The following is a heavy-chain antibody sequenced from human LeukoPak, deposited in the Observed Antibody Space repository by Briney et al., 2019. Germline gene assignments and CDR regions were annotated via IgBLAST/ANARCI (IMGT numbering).Heavy chain of an antibody. D-gene: IGHD3-10*01. V-gene: IGHV3-23*01. J-gene: IGHJ4*02. CDR2: ISGSGGST. CDR1: GFTFSSYA. CDR3: ARDRRRSPLAFGEFNY. Sequence: GGSLRLSCAASGFTFSSYAMSWVRQAPGKGLEWVSAISGSGGSTYYADSVKGRFTISRDNAKNSLYLQMNSLRAEDTAVYYCARDRRRSPLAFGEFNYWGQGTLVTVSS.